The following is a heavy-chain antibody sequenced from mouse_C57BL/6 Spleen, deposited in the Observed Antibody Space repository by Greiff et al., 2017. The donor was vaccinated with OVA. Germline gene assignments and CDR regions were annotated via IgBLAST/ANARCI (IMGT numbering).Heavy chain of an antibody. Sequence: QVQLQQSGAELVKPGASVKISCKASGYAFSSYWMNWVKQRPGKGLEWIGQIYPGDGDTNYNGKFKGKATLTADKSSSTAYMQLSSLTSEDSAVYFCARGTTVVESPYYAMDYWGQGTSVTVSS. V-gene: IGHV1-80*01. CDR2: IYPGDGDT. J-gene: IGHJ4*01. D-gene: IGHD1-1*01. CDR3: ARGTTVVESPYYAMDY. CDR1: GYAFSSYW.